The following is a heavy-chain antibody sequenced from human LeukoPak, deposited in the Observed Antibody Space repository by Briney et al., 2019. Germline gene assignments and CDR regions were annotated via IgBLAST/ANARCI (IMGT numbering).Heavy chain of an antibody. V-gene: IGHV3-23*01. D-gene: IGHD3-22*01. J-gene: IGHJ4*02. CDR3: ANDVPPTRNFVMMPVTMMEN. CDR1: GFTFSTYG. Sequence: GGSLRPSCAASGFTFSTYGMAWVSQDPEKGLEWVSSINDNVVNTTYADSVKGRFTISKDNSKNSLYLKMNSLRAEATAVYYCANDVPPTRNFVMMPVTMMENWGQGTLVTVSS. CDR2: INDNVVNT.